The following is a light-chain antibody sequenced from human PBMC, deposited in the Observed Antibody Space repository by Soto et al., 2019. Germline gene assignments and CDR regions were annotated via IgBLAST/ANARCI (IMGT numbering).Light chain of an antibody. CDR1: QSVSSSY. J-gene: IGKJ4*01. CDR3: QQYGGSPLT. Sequence: EIVLTQSPGTLSLSPGERATLSCRASQSVSSSYLARYQQKPGQAPRLLIYGASSKANGIPDRFNGSGYGTDFTFTISRLEPEDFAVYYCQQYGGSPLTFGGGTKV. CDR2: GAS. V-gene: IGKV3-20*01.